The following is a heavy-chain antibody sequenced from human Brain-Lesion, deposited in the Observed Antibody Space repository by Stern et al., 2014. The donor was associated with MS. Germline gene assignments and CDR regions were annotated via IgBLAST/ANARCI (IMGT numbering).Heavy chain of an antibody. CDR2: IRSKVYGGAA. J-gene: IGHJ4*02. V-gene: IGHV3-49*03. D-gene: IGHD4-17*01. CDR3: TRDRLDYGYSYFDY. Sequence: EDQLVESGGGLIEPGRSLRLSCTASGFSFGDYAINWIRQAPGKGLEWVGFIRSKVYGGAAEYAASVKGRFTISRDDSKSIAYLQVNGLKTEDTVVYYCTRDRLDYGYSYFDYWGQGTLVTVSS. CDR1: GFSFGDYA.